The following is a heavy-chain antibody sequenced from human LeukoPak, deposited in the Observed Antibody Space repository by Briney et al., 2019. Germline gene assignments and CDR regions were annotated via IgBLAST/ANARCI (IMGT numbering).Heavy chain of an antibody. J-gene: IGHJ6*04. D-gene: IGHD2-2*01. CDR1: GFTFSSYW. CDR2: IKQDGSEK. CDR3: ATSVVVPAATTYYGMDV. Sequence: PGGSLRLSCAASGFTFSSYWMSWVRQAPGKGLEWVANIKQDGSEKYYVDSVKGRSTISRDNAKNSLYLQMNSLRAEDTAVYYCATSVVVPAATTYYGMDVWGKGTTVTVSS. V-gene: IGHV3-7*03.